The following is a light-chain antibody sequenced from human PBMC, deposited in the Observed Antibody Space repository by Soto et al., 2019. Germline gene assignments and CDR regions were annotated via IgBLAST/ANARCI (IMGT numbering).Light chain of an antibody. V-gene: IGLV2-14*01. Sequence: QSALTQPASVSGSPGRSITISCTGTSIDVGAYNLVSWYQHHPDKAPKLMISEVSNRPSGVSDRFSGSKSGNTASLTISGLQAEDEADYYCASLTTTNFVFGTGTKLTVL. CDR3: ASLTTTNFV. J-gene: IGLJ1*01. CDR1: SIDVGAYNL. CDR2: EVS.